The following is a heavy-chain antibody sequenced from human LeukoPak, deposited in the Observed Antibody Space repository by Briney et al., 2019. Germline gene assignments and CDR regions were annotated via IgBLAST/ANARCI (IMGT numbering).Heavy chain of an antibody. J-gene: IGHJ4*02. V-gene: IGHV4-34*01. CDR1: GGSFSGYY. D-gene: IGHD6-13*01. CDR2: INHSGST. Sequence: SETLSLTCAVYGGSFSGYYWSWIRKPPGKGLEWLGEINHSGSTNYNPSLKSRVTISVDTSKNQFSLKLSSVTAADTAVYYCARGKFRIAAAGKYYFDYWGQGTLVTVSS. CDR3: ARGKFRIAAAGKYYFDY.